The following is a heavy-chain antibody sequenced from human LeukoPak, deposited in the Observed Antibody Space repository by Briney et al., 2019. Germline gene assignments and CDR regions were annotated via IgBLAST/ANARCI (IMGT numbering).Heavy chain of an antibody. J-gene: IGHJ6*03. D-gene: IGHD3-16*01. CDR1: GGSISSGSYY. CDR3: AREASQKGAHYMDV. V-gene: IGHV4-61*02. CDR2: IYTSGST. Sequence: SQTLSLTCTVSGGSISSGSYYWSWIRQPAGKGLEWIGRIYTSGSTNYNPSLKSRVTISVDTSKNQFSLKLSFVTAADTAVYYCAREASQKGAHYMDVWGKGTTVTISS.